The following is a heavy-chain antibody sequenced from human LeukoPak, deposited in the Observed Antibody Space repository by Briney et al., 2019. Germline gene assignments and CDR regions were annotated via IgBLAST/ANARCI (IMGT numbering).Heavy chain of an antibody. D-gene: IGHD2-15*01. CDR2: IYYSGST. Sequence: ASETLSLTCTVSGGSISSSSYYWGWIRQPPGKGLEWIVSIYYSGSTHYNPSLKSRVTISVDTSKNQFSLKLSSVTAADTAVYYCAAVVVVAATSDYWGQGTLVTVSS. CDR1: GGSISSSSYY. J-gene: IGHJ4*02. CDR3: AAVVVVAATSDY. V-gene: IGHV4-39*07.